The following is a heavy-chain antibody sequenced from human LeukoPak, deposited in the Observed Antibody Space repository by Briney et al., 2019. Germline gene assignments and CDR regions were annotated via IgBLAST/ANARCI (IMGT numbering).Heavy chain of an antibody. CDR3: ARDVGCSSTSCYRWEDY. V-gene: IGHV1-2*02. D-gene: IGHD2-2*02. Sequence: GASVKVSCKASGYTFTGYYMHWVRQAPGQGLEWMGWINPNSGGTNYAQKFQGRVTMTRDTSISTAYMELSRLRSDDTAVYYCARDVGCSSTSCYRWEDYWGQGTLVTVSS. J-gene: IGHJ4*02. CDR2: INPNSGGT. CDR1: GYTFTGYY.